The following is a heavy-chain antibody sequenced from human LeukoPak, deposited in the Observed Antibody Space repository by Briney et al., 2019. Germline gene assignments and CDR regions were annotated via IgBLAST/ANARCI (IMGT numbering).Heavy chain of an antibody. CDR2: VNYVGTT. V-gene: IGHV4-39*01. CDR3: ARLSDH. CDR1: GGSITNNNFY. Sequence: SETLSLTCTVSGGSITNNNFYWGWIRQPPGKGLEWIGSVNYVGTTYYNPSLKSRVTISADTSKTQLSLRLTSVTAADTAVYYCARLSDHWGRGILVTDSS. J-gene: IGHJ4*02.